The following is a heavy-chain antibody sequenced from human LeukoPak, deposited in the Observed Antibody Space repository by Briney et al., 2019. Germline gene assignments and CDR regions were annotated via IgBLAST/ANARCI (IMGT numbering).Heavy chain of an antibody. CDR2: ISSSSSYI. CDR3: ARDRTTVTTFDY. J-gene: IGHJ4*02. CDR1: RFTFSTYT. D-gene: IGHD4-17*01. V-gene: IGHV3-21*01. Sequence: GGSLRLSCAASRFTFSTYTMNWVRQAPGKGLEWVSSISSSSSYIYYADSVKGRCTISRDNAKNSLYLQMNTLRAEDTAVYYCARDRTTVTTFDYWGQGTLVTVSS.